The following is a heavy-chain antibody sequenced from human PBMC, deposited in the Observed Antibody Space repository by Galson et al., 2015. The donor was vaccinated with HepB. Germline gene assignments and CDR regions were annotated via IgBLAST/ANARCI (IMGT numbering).Heavy chain of an antibody. J-gene: IGHJ4*02. V-gene: IGHV5-10-1*01. CDR1: GYSFTSYW. CDR2: IDPSDSYT. D-gene: IGHD6-13*01. Sequence: QSGAEVKKPGESLRISCKGSGYSFTSYWISWVRQMPGKGLEWMGRIDPSDSYTNYSPSFQGHVTISADKSISTAYLQWSSLKASDTAMYYCARHPYSSSWYLGDYFDYWGQGTLVTVSS. CDR3: ARHPYSSSWYLGDYFDY.